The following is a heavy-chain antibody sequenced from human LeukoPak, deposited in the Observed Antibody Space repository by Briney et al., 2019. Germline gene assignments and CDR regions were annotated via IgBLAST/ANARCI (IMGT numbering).Heavy chain of an antibody. CDR3: ARENDYGNNWFDP. CDR1: GYSFSSYY. CDR2: NNPSGDST. D-gene: IGHD4-17*01. Sequence: ASVKVSCKASGYSFSSYYMHWVRQAPGQGLEWMGINNPSGDSTTYAQKFQGRVTMTRDTSTRTVYMELSSLRSDDTAVYYCARENDYGNNWFDPWGQGTLVSVSS. V-gene: IGHV1-46*01. J-gene: IGHJ5*02.